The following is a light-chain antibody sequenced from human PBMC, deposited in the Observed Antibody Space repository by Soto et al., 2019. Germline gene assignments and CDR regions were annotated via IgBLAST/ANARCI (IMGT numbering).Light chain of an antibody. CDR2: AAS. V-gene: IGKV1-39*01. CDR1: QSISNY. CDR3: QESFTTPGT. Sequence: DIQMTQSPSSLSASVGDRVTITCRASQSISNYLHWYQQKPGKAPKLLISAASSLQSGVPSRFSGTGSGTDSSLTISSLQPDDFATYYCQESFTTPGTFGQGTKVEIK. J-gene: IGKJ1*01.